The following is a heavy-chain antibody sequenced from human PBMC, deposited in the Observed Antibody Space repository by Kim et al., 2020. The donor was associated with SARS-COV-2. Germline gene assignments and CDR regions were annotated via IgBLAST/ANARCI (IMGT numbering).Heavy chain of an antibody. CDR1: GYTFTNYG. CDR2: INIATGNR. J-gene: IGHJ4*02. CDR3: ARDNSAYDY. Sequence: ASVKVSCKASGYTFTNYGIHWVRQAPGQRPEWMGWINIATGNRGYSQKFLGRVSNTRDTSANTAYMELSSLTSEDTAVYYCARDNSAYDYWGQGTLVTVSS. V-gene: IGHV1-3*04.